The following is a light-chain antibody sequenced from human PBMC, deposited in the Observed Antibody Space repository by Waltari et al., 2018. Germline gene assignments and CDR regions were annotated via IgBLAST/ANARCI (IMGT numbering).Light chain of an antibody. V-gene: IGKV1-5*03. CDR2: KAS. J-gene: IGKJ2*01. CDR3: QQYSTYST. Sequence: DIQMTQSPSTLSASVGDRVTIACRASQSISIWLDWYQQKPGKAPKLLIYKASTLESGVPSRFSGSGSGTEFTLTISSLQPDDLATYYCQQYSTYSTFGQGTKLEIK. CDR1: QSISIW.